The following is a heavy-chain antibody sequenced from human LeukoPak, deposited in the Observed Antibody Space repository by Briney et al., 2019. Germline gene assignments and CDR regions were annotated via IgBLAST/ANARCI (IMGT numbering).Heavy chain of an antibody. CDR1: GGSISSYY. CDR2: IYTSGST. D-gene: IGHD3-3*01. Sequence: SETLSLTCTVSGGSISSYYWSWIRQPPGKGLEWIGYIYTSGSTNYNPSLKSRVTISVDTSKNQFSLKLSSVTAADTAVYYCARWDSDFWSGYYPVGYYYYMDVWGKGTTVTVSS. CDR3: ARWDSDFWSGYYPVGYYYYMDV. J-gene: IGHJ6*03. V-gene: IGHV4-4*09.